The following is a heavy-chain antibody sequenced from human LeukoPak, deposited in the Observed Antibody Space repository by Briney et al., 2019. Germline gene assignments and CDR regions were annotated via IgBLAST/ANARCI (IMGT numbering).Heavy chain of an antibody. Sequence: KSSETLSLTCTVSGGSISSSSYYWGWIRQRPGKGLEWIGSIYYSGSTYYNPSLKSRVTISVDTSKNQFSLKLSSVTAADTAVYDCARFLRWYPKFDYWGQGTLVTVSS. CDR2: IYYSGST. D-gene: IGHD4-23*01. CDR1: GGSISSSSYY. J-gene: IGHJ4*02. CDR3: ARFLRWYPKFDY. V-gene: IGHV4-39*07.